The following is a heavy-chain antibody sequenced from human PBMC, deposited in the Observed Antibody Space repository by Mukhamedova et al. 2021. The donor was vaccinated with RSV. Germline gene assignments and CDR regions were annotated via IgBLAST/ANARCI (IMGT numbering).Heavy chain of an antibody. V-gene: IGHV3-23*01. Sequence: AEYMGGRFTISRDNSKTTLYLQMNSLRAEDTAVYYCAKVGRLRFFFDYWGQGTLVTVSS. J-gene: IGHJ4*02. D-gene: IGHD3-3*01. CDR3: AKVGRLRFFFDY.